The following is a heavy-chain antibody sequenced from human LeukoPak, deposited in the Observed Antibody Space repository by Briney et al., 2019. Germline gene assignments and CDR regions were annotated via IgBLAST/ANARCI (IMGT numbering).Heavy chain of an antibody. Sequence: PGGSLRLSCAASGFTVSSNYMSWVRQAPGKGPEWVSVIYSGGSTYYADSVKGRFTISRDNSKNTLYLQMNSLRAEDTAVYYCQVTTVVTPGFDYWGQGTLVTVSS. CDR1: GFTVSSNY. CDR2: IYSGGST. J-gene: IGHJ4*02. V-gene: IGHV3-53*01. D-gene: IGHD4-23*01. CDR3: QVTTVVTPGFDY.